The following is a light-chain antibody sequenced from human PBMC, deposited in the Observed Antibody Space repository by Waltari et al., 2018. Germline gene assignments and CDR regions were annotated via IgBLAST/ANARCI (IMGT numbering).Light chain of an antibody. CDR1: SSNIGSST. V-gene: IGLV1-44*01. CDR3: AAWDDSLNGVI. CDR2: SNN. Sequence: QSVLTQPPSASGTPGQRVPISGSGSSSNIGSSTVTWYQQLPGTAPKLLIYSNNQRPSGVPDRFSGSKSGTSASLAISGLQSEDEADYYCAAWDDSLNGVIFGGGTKLTVL. J-gene: IGLJ2*01.